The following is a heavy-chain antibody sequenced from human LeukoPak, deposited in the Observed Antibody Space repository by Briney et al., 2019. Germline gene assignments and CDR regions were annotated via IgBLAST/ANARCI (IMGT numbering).Heavy chain of an antibody. V-gene: IGHV3-30-3*01. CDR3: ARDRGYCSSTSCRLRGDAFDI. J-gene: IGHJ3*02. CDR2: ISYDGSNK. D-gene: IGHD2-2*03. CDR1: GFTFSSYA. Sequence: PGGSLRLSCAASGFTFSSYAMHWVRQAPGKGLEWVAVISYDGSNKYYADSVKGRFTISRDNSKNTLYLQMNSLRAEDTAVYYCARDRGYCSSTSCRLRGDAFDIWGQGTMVTVSS.